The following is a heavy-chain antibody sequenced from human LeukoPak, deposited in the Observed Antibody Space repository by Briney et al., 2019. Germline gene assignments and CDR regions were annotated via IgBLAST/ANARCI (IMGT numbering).Heavy chain of an antibody. CDR2: IYHSGST. Sequence: ASETLSLTCTVSGGSISSSSYYWGWIRQPPGKGLEWIGNIYHSGSTYYNPSLKSRVTISVDTSKNQFSLKLSSVTAADTAVYYCARGLAAAETYYFDYWGQGTLVTVSS. CDR3: ARGLAAAETYYFDY. J-gene: IGHJ4*02. V-gene: IGHV4-39*07. D-gene: IGHD6-13*01. CDR1: GGSISSSSYY.